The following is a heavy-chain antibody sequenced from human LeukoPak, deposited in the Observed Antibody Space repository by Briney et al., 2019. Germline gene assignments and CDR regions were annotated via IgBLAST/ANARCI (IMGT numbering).Heavy chain of an antibody. CDR1: GGSFSSSSYY. Sequence: SETLSLTCAVYGGSFSSSSYYWGWIRQPPGKGLEWIGSIYYSGSTYYNPSLKSRVTISVDTSKNQFSLKLSSVTAADTAVYYCARDSGSYYFDYWGQGTLVTVSS. CDR2: IYYSGST. D-gene: IGHD1-26*01. V-gene: IGHV4-39*07. J-gene: IGHJ4*02. CDR3: ARDSGSYYFDY.